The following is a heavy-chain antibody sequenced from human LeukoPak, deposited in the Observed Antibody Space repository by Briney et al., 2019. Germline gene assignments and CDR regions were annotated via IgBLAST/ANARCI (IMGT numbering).Heavy chain of an antibody. V-gene: IGHV1-2*06. J-gene: IGHJ3*02. CDR1: GYTFTGYY. CDR3: AREHTGYSSGWYRVDAFDI. CDR2: INPNSGGT. D-gene: IGHD6-19*01. Sequence: ASVKVSCKASGYTFTGYYMHWVRQAPGQGLEWMGRINPNSGGTNYAQKFQGRVTMTRDTSISTAYMELSRLRSDDTAVYYCAREHTGYSSGWYRVDAFDIWGQGTMVTVSS.